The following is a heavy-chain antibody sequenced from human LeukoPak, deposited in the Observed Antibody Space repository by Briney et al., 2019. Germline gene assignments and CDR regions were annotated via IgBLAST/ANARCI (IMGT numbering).Heavy chain of an antibody. V-gene: IGHV4-39*01. CDR2: IFYSGST. Sequence: SETLSLTCDVSGGSVTSTNWWTWIRQPPGKGLEWIGSIFYSGSTYYNPSLKSRVTISLDTSKNQFSLKLSSVTAADTAVYYCARPATVTTSFWYFDLWGRGTLVTVSS. J-gene: IGHJ2*01. CDR1: GGSVTSTNW. D-gene: IGHD4-17*01. CDR3: ARPATVTTSFWYFDL.